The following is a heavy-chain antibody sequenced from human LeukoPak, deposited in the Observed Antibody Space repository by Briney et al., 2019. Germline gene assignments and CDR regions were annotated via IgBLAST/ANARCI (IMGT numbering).Heavy chain of an antibody. D-gene: IGHD1-26*01. CDR3: ARGNDSGTYYGDAFDI. J-gene: IGHJ3*02. V-gene: IGHV1-2*02. Sequence: ASVKVSCKASGYTFTDYYINWVRQAPGQGLEWIGWINPNSGDTNYAQKFQDRVTMTRDTSISTAYIELNLLRSDDTAVYHCARGNDSGTYYGDAFDIWGQGTMVTVSS. CDR1: GYTFTDYY. CDR2: INPNSGDT.